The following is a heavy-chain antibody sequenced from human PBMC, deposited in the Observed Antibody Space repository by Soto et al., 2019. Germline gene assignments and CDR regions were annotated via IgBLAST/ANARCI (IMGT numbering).Heavy chain of an antibody. CDR2: ISYAGSNR. D-gene: IGHD3-10*01. Sequence: PGGSLRLSCAASGFTFSSYGMHWVRQAPGKGLEWVAVISYAGSNRYYADSVKGRFTISRDNSKNTPFLQSNSPRAEDTAVYYCAKDRWFGELLFDYWGQGTLVTVSS. CDR3: AKDRWFGELLFDY. CDR1: GFTFSSYG. J-gene: IGHJ4*02. V-gene: IGHV3-30*18.